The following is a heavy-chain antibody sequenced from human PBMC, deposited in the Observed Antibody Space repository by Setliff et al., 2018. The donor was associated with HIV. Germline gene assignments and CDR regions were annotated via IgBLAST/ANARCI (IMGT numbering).Heavy chain of an antibody. D-gene: IGHD3-22*01. CDR3: ARHDNYDNGGYYNLYYVDS. CDR1: GGSISGYY. Sequence: NPSETLSLTCTVSGGSISGYYWGWIRQPPGKGLEWIGSIFHSGSTYYAPSLQSRVTISIDKARDQFSLKLSSVTAADTAVYFCARHDNYDNGGYYNLYYVDSWGPGTLVTVSS. V-gene: IGHV4-39*01. CDR2: IFHSGST. J-gene: IGHJ4*02.